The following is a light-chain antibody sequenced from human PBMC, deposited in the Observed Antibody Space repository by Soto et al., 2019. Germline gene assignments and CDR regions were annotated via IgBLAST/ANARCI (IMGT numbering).Light chain of an antibody. CDR1: PGIRNF. J-gene: IGKJ5*01. Sequence: DIQMTQSPSSLSSSVGDRVPSTCRSRPGIRNFLAWFQQKPWKAPKSLIYAASSLQSGVPSKFSGSGSGTDFTLTISSLQPEEFATYYYQQYNSYPFPFGQGTRRAIK. CDR2: AAS. V-gene: IGKV1-16*02. CDR3: QQYNSYPFP.